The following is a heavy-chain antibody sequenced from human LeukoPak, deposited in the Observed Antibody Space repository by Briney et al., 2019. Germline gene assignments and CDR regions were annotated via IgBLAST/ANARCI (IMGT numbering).Heavy chain of an antibody. D-gene: IGHD2-2*01. CDR2: ISSSSSYT. Sequence: KPGGSLRLSCAASGFTFSSYSMNWVRQAPGKGLEWVSSISSSSSYTYYADSVKGRFTISRDNAKNSLYLQMNSLRAEDTAVYYCARDQVGDIVVVPAADWGQGTLVTVSS. CDR3: ARDQVGDIVVVPAAD. J-gene: IGHJ4*02. CDR1: GFTFSSYS. V-gene: IGHV3-21*01.